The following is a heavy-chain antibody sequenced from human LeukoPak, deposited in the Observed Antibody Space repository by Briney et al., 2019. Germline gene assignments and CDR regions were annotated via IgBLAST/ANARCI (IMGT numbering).Heavy chain of an antibody. CDR3: AKEFPSSVLTIQH. Sequence: GGSLRLSCAASGFTFNNHGMYWVRQAPGKGLEWVSFIRSDGSNKYYADSVQGRFTVSRDNSKNTLYLQMSSLRAEDTAVYYCAKEFPSSVLTIQHWGQGTLVTVSS. CDR1: GFTFNNHG. J-gene: IGHJ1*01. CDR2: IRSDGSNK. D-gene: IGHD3-22*01. V-gene: IGHV3-30*02.